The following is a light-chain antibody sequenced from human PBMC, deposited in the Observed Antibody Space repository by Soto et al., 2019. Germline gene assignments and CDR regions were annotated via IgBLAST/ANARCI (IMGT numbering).Light chain of an antibody. V-gene: IGKV3-20*01. CDR1: QSVSNNY. J-gene: IGKJ1*01. Sequence: EIVLTQSPGTLSLSPGERATLSCRASQSVSNNYLAWYQQKPGQAPRLLIYGASNRATGNPDRFSGIGSGTDFTLTISRLEPEGFAVYYWQQYGSSGTFGQGTKVDIK. CDR3: QQYGSSGT. CDR2: GAS.